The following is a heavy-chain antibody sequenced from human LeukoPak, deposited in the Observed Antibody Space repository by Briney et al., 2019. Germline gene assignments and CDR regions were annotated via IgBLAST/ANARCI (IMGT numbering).Heavy chain of an antibody. V-gene: IGHV4-59*01. CDR3: ARDSGGNSGPLDY. CDR1: GGFLSSYY. Sequence: NPSETLSLTCTVSGGFLSSYYWSWIRQPPGKGLEWIGYIYSSGSTNYNPSLTSRVTISVDTSKNQFSLKLSSVTAADTAVYYCARDSGGNSGPLDYWGQGTLVTVSS. CDR2: IYSSGST. D-gene: IGHD4-23*01. J-gene: IGHJ4*02.